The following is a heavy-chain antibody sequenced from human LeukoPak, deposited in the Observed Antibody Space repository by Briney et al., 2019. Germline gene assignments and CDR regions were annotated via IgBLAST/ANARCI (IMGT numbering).Heavy chain of an antibody. CDR2: ISGGGSST. CDR3: AKGVAVASPYYFDY. J-gene: IGHJ4*02. V-gene: IGHV3-23*01. D-gene: IGHD6-19*01. CDR1: GSTFSTYA. Sequence: GGSLSLSCAASGSTFSTYAMSWFRQAPGKGLGWVSPISGGGSSTYYADSVKGRFTISRDNSKNTLYLQMNSLRAEDTAVYYCAKGVAVASPYYFDYWGQGTLVTVSS.